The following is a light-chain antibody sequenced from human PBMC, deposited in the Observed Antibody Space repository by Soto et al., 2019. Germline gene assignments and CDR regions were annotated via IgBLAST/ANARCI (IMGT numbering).Light chain of an antibody. CDR2: GAS. V-gene: IGKV3-15*01. J-gene: IGKJ2*01. CDR1: QRVSNT. Sequence: EIVMTQSPATLSVSPGERATLSCRASQRVSNTLAWYQQKPGQTPRLLIYGASTRATGIPVRFSGSGSGTEFTLTISSLQSEDFAVYYYEQYNNWPPVTFGQGNKLEIK. CDR3: EQYNNWPPVT.